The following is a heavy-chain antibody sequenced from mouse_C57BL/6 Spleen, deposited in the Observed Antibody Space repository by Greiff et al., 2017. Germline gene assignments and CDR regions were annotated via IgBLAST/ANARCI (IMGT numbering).Heavy chain of an antibody. J-gene: IGHJ4*01. CDR1: GYSFTSYY. D-gene: IGHD1-1*01. CDR3: ARVTTVVDYAMDY. Sequence: VKLVESGPELVKPGASVKISCKASGYSFTSYYIHWVKQRPGQGLEWIGWIYPGSGNTKYNEKFKGKATLTADTSSSTAYMQLSSLTSEDSAVYYCARVTTVVDYAMDYWGQGTSVTVSS. V-gene: IGHV1-66*01. CDR2: IYPGSGNT.